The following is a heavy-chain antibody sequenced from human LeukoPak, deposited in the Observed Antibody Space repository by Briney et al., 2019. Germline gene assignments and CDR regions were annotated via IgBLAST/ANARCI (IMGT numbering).Heavy chain of an antibody. CDR1: GGSISSNY. Sequence: PSETLSLTCTVPGGSISSNYWSWIRQPAGKGLKYIGRIYSSGNTNYNPSLKSRVTMSVDTSKNQFSLLLHSVTAADTAVYYCARVWLSSGSYWYFDFWGRGTLVIVSS. CDR2: IYSSGNT. V-gene: IGHV4-4*07. J-gene: IGHJ2*01. D-gene: IGHD3-22*01. CDR3: ARVWLSSGSYWYFDF.